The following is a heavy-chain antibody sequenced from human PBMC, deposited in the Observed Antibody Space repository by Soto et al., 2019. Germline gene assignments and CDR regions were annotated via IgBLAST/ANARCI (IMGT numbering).Heavy chain of an antibody. V-gene: IGHV1-18*04. Sequence: QGQLVQSGSEVKKPGASVNVSCKAFGYTFTSYGFSWVRQVPGQGLEWLGWISAFNGDTKYAQTMKGRLTVTTDTSTTTVHMQLRSLTPADTAVYYCTREAGWQRMVPYDWGQGTLVRVS. J-gene: IGHJ4*02. CDR3: TREAGWQRMVPYD. CDR2: ISAFNGDT. D-gene: IGHD6-25*01. CDR1: GYTFTSYG.